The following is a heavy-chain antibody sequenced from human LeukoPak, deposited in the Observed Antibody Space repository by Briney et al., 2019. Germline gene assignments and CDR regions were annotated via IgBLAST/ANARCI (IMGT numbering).Heavy chain of an antibody. CDR3: VRAGGSSWSDF. D-gene: IGHD6-13*01. Sequence: GGSLRLSCAASGFTFSSYWMSWVRQSPGKGLEWVANINQDGSENHYVDSVKGQFTISRDNAKNSVFVQMNGLRVEDTAVYYCVRAGGSSWSDFWGQGTLVTVSS. CDR1: GFTFSSYW. CDR2: INQDGSEN. V-gene: IGHV3-7*01. J-gene: IGHJ4*02.